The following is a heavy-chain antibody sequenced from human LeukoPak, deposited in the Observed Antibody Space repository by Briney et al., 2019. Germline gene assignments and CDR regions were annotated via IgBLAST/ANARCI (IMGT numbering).Heavy chain of an antibody. CDR3: ARDRGAYYYDSSGLSDY. D-gene: IGHD3-22*01. CDR1: GFTFSIYG. CDR2: IRTGGDST. V-gene: IGHV3-23*01. Sequence: GGTLRLSCAASGFTFSIYGMSWVRQAPGKGLEWVSAIRTGGDSTYYADSVKGRFTISRDNAKNSLYLQMNSLRAEDTAVYYCARDRGAYYYDSSGLSDYWGQGTLVTVSS. J-gene: IGHJ4*02.